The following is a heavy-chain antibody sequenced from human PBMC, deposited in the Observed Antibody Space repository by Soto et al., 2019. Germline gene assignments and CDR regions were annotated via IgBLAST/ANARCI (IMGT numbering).Heavy chain of an antibody. CDR2: IYYSGST. CDR3: ARDSSGYYSGHDAFDI. J-gene: IGHJ3*02. CDR1: GGSISSGGYY. Sequence: SETLSLTCTVSGGSISSGGYYWSWIRQHPGKGLEWIGYIYYSGSTYYNPSLKSRVTISVDTSKNQFSLKLSSVTAADTAVYYCARDSSGYYSGHDAFDIWGQGTMVTVSS. D-gene: IGHD3-22*01. V-gene: IGHV4-31*03.